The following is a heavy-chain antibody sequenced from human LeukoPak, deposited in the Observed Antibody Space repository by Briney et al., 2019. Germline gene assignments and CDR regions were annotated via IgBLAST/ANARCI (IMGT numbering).Heavy chain of an antibody. CDR2: INPNSGGT. V-gene: IGHV1-2*02. Sequence: ASVKVSCKASGGTFSSYAISWVRQAPGQGLEWMGWINPNSGGTNYAQKFQGRVTMTRDMSTSTVYMELSSLRSEDTAVYYCARGYCTDGSCYSGDAFDIWGQGTMVTVSS. CDR1: GGTFSSYA. CDR3: ARGYCTDGSCYSGDAFDI. D-gene: IGHD2-15*01. J-gene: IGHJ3*02.